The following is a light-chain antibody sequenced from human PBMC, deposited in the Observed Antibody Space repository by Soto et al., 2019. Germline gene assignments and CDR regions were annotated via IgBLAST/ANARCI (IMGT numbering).Light chain of an antibody. V-gene: IGKV3-20*01. CDR1: QSVSSNF. CDR3: QQYNKWPLIT. CDR2: GAS. J-gene: IGKJ5*01. Sequence: PGERVTLSCSASQSVSSNFLAWYQQKPGQAPRLLIYGASNRAAGIPDRFSGSGSGTDFTLTISRLEPEDFAVYYCQQYNKWPLITFGQGTRLEIK.